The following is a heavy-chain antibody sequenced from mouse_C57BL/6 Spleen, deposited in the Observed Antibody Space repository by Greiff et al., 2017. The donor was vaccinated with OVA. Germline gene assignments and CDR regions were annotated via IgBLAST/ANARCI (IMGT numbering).Heavy chain of an antibody. D-gene: IGHD1-1*01. J-gene: IGHJ1*03. CDR1: GYAFSSYW. Sequence: VQLQQSGAELVKPGASVKISCKASGYAFSSYWMNWVKQRPGKGLEWIGQIYPGDGDTNYNGKFKGKATLTADKSSSTAYMQLSSLTSEDSAVYFCARRGYGSGYFDVWGTGTTVTVSS. CDR3: ARRGYGSGYFDV. CDR2: IYPGDGDT. V-gene: IGHV1-80*01.